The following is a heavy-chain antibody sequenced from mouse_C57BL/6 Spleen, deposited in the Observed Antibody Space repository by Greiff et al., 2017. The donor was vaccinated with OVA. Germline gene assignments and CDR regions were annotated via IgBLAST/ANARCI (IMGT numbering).Heavy chain of an antibody. CDR2: IDPNSGGT. Sequence: QVQLQQPGAELVKPGASVKLSCKASGYTFTSYWMHWVKQRPGRGLEGIGRIDPNSGGTKYNEKFKSKATLTVDKPSSTAYMQLSSLTSEDSAVYYCAREITTVVAGDYCDYWGQGTTLTVSS. CDR1: GYTFTSYW. D-gene: IGHD1-1*01. J-gene: IGHJ2*01. CDR3: AREITTVVAGDYCDY. V-gene: IGHV1-72*01.